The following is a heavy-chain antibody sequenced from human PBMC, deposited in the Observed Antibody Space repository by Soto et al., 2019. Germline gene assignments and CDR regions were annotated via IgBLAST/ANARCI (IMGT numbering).Heavy chain of an antibody. CDR1: GGSFSGYY. CDR3: ARGITSFGVVIISSYNWFDP. Sequence: QVQLQQWGAGLLKPSETLSLTCAVYGGSFSGYYWSWIRQPPGKGLEWIGEINHSGSTNYNPSLKSRVTISVDTSKNQFSLKLSSVTAADTAVYYCARGITSFGVVIISSYNWFDPWGQGTLVTVSS. CDR2: INHSGST. D-gene: IGHD3-3*01. J-gene: IGHJ5*02. V-gene: IGHV4-34*01.